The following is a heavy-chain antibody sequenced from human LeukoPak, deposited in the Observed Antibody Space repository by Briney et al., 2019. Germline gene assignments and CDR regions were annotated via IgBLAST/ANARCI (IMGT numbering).Heavy chain of an antibody. CDR3: ARQGKNVALDL. V-gene: IGHV5-51*01. D-gene: IGHD1-1*01. Sequence: GESLKISCKGSGYTFTNYWIAWVRQMPGKGLEWMAIINPGDSDTRFSPSFQGQVTISVDKSISTAYVQWISLKASDTAMYYCARQGKNVALDLWGQGTLVTVSS. CDR1: GYTFTNYW. J-gene: IGHJ5*02. CDR2: INPGDSDT.